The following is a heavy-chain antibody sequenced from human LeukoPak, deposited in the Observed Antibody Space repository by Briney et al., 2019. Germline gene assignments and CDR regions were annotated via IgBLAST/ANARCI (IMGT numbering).Heavy chain of an antibody. D-gene: IGHD3-3*01. Sequence: SETLSLTCTVSGGSISSSSYYWGWIRQPPGKGLEWIGSIYYSGSTYYSPSLKSRVPISVDTSKNQFSLKLSSVTAADTAVYYCARPYHYDFWSGYRNWFDPWGQGTLVTVSS. CDR1: GGSISSSSYY. CDR2: IYYSGST. CDR3: ARPYHYDFWSGYRNWFDP. J-gene: IGHJ5*02. V-gene: IGHV4-39*01.